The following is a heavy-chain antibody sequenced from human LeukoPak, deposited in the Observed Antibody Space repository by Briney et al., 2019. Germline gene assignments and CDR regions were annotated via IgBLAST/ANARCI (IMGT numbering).Heavy chain of an antibody. Sequence: SQTLSLTCTVSGGSFSSGGYFWSWIRQHPGKGLEWIGYIYYSGSTYYNPSLKSRVIISVDTSQNQFSLKLNSVTAADTAVYYCARVDPNRHDYWGQGTLVTVSS. V-gene: IGHV4-31*03. CDR2: IYYSGST. J-gene: IGHJ4*02. CDR3: ARVDPNRHDY. CDR1: GGSFSSGGYF. D-gene: IGHD1-14*01.